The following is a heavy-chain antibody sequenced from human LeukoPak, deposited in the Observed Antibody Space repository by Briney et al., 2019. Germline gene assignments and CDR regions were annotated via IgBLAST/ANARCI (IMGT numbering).Heavy chain of an antibody. V-gene: IGHV4-30-2*01. Sequence: SQTLSLTCAVSGGSISSGGYSWSWIRQPPGKGLEWIGYIYHSGSNYYNPSLKSRVTISVDRSKNQFSLKLSSVTAADTAVYYCARGAAPVVPAATSGSNWFDPWGQGTLVTVSS. CDR3: ARGAAPVVPAATSGSNWFDP. CDR2: IYHSGSN. J-gene: IGHJ5*02. D-gene: IGHD2-2*01. CDR1: GGSISSGGYS.